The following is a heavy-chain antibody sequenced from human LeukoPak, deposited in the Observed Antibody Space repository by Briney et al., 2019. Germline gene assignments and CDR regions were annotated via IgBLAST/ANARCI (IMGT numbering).Heavy chain of an antibody. Sequence: GGSLRLSCAASGFTFSSYGMHWVRQAPGKGLEWVAFIRYDGSNKYYADSVKGRFTISRDNSKSTLYPQMNSLRAEDTAVYYCAKDAAGARYFDYWGQGTLVTVSS. J-gene: IGHJ4*02. CDR1: GFTFSSYG. CDR3: AKDAAGARYFDY. D-gene: IGHD6-25*01. V-gene: IGHV3-30*02. CDR2: IRYDGSNK.